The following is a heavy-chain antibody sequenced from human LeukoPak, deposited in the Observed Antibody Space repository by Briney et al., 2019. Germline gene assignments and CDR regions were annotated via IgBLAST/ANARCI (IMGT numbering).Heavy chain of an antibody. V-gene: IGHV3-66*01. CDR1: GFTVSSNY. D-gene: IGHD4-11*01. CDR3: ARDRTGQQLISRKEYYYMDV. Sequence: GGSLRLSCAASGFTVSSNYMSWVRQAPGKGLEWVSIKGRFTISRDNSKNTLYLQMNSLRAEDTAVYYCARDRTGQQLISRKEYYYMDVWGKGTTVTISS. J-gene: IGHJ6*03.